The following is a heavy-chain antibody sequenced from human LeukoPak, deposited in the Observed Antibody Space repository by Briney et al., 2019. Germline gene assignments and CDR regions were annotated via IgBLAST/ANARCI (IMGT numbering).Heavy chain of an antibody. CDR3: ARGWLQSGFDY. Sequence: SETLSLTCTVSGGSISSSSYYWGWIRQPPGKGLEWIGSIYYSGSTYYNPSLKSRVTISVDTSKNQFSLKLSSVTAADTAVYYCARGWLQSGFDYWAQGTLVTVSS. CDR1: GGSISSSSYY. J-gene: IGHJ4*02. CDR2: IYYSGST. D-gene: IGHD5-24*01. V-gene: IGHV4-39*07.